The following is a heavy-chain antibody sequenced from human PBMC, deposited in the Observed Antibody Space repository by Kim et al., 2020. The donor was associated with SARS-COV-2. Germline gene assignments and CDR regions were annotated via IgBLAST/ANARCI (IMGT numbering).Heavy chain of an antibody. Sequence: ASVKVSCKSSGYTFTSYYMHGVRQAPGEGLEWMGIINPSGGSTSYAQKFQGRVTMTRDTSTSTVYMELSSLRSEDTAVYYCARDPGIAAAGTGVPFDYWGQGTLVTVSS. CDR2: INPSGGST. J-gene: IGHJ4*02. V-gene: IGHV1-46*01. D-gene: IGHD6-13*01. CDR3: ARDPGIAAAGTGVPFDY. CDR1: GYTFTSYY.